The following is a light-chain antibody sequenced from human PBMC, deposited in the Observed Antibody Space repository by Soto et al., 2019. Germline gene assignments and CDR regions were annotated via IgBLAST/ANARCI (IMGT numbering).Light chain of an antibody. Sequence: DIVMTQFPDSLAVSLGERATINCKSSQSVLYSSNNKNYLAWYQQKPGQPPNLLIYWASTRESGVPDRFSGSGSGTDFALTISSRQAEDVAVYYCQQYYSTPLAFGGGTKVEIK. J-gene: IGKJ4*01. CDR3: QQYYSTPLA. V-gene: IGKV4-1*01. CDR2: WAS. CDR1: QSVLYSSNNKNY.